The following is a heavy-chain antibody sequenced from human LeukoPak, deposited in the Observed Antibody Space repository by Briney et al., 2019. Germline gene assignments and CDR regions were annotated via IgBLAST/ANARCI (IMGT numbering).Heavy chain of an antibody. J-gene: IGHJ4*02. D-gene: IGHD1-7*01. CDR3: ARDLSGYNWNYGQYFDY. CDR1: GFTFSVYG. Sequence: GGSLRLSCAASGFTFSVYGIHWVRQAPGKGLEWVSSISSSSSYIYYADSVKGRFTISRDNAKNSLYLQMNSLRAEDTAVYYCARDLSGYNWNYGQYFDYWGQGTLVTVSS. V-gene: IGHV3-21*01. CDR2: ISSSSSYI.